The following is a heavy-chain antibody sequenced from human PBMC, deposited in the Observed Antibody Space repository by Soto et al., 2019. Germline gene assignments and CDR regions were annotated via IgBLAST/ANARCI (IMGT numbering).Heavy chain of an antibody. CDR3: ARGGGSNTGCHYFDY. CDR2: IKQDGSEK. V-gene: IGHV3-7*01. Sequence: EVQLVESGGGLVQPGGSLRLSCAASGFTFSSYWMSWVRHAPGKGLEWVANIKQDGSEKYYVDSVKGRFTISRDNAKNSLCLQMNSLRAEDTAVYYCARGGGSNTGCHYFDYWGQGTLVTVSS. CDR1: GFTFSSYW. D-gene: IGHD2-2*01. J-gene: IGHJ4*02.